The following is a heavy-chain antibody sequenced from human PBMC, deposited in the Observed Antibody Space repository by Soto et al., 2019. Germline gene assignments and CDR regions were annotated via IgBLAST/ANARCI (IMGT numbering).Heavy chain of an antibody. CDR1: GFTFSSYG. J-gene: IGHJ6*02. CDR3: AKLGTTAVTSWNYYYGMDV. CDR2: ISYDGSNK. V-gene: IGHV3-30*18. Sequence: GGSLRLSCAASGFTFSSYGMNWVRQAPGKGLEWVAVISYDGSNKYYADSVKGRFTISRDNSKNTLYLQMNSLRAEDTAVYYCAKLGTTAVTSWNYYYGMDVWGQGTTVTVSS. D-gene: IGHD4-17*01.